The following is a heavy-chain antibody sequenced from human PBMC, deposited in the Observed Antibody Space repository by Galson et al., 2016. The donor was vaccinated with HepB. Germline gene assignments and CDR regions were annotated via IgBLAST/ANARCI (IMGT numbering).Heavy chain of an antibody. CDR1: GYTFTSYA. CDR3: ARGGYCMSTSCYHPIDY. D-gene: IGHD2-2*01. CDR2: INAGTGNT. V-gene: IGHV1-3*01. J-gene: IGHJ4*02. Sequence: SVKVSCKASGYTFTSYAMHWVRQAPGQSLEWMAWINAGTGNTKYSQRLQGRVTITRDTSASTTYMELSSLGSEDTAVYYCARGGYCMSTSCYHPIDYWGQGTLVAVSS.